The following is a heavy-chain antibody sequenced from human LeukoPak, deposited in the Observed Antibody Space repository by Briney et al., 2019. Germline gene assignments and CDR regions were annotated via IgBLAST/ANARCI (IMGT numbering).Heavy chain of an antibody. CDR2: IYPNSGGR. D-gene: IGHD2-2*01. J-gene: IGHJ3*02. V-gene: IGHV1-2*02. CDR1: RYTLTDYY. CDR3: ARDLAYIVVVQAAHYAFDI. Sequence: ASVTVSCKASRYTLTDYYMHWVPQAPGQGLEWMGWIYPNSGGRNYAQKFQGRVTMTRDTTISTAYMELSRLRSDDTAVYYCARDLAYIVVVQAAHYAFDIWGEGTMVTVS.